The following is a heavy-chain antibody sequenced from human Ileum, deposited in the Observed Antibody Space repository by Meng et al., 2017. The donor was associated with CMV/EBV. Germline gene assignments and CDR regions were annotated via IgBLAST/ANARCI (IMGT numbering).Heavy chain of an antibody. CDR2: ISSSGKTV. D-gene: IGHD2-2*01. CDR1: GFVFNDSF. J-gene: IGHJ4*02. V-gene: IGHV3-11*04. Sequence: GESLKISCAASGFVFNDSFLTWIRQAPGKGLDWVSHISSSGKTVSYTRSVKGRFSVSRDNTRNALYLQMNSLRPEDTAVYYCATVRRFCNSPFCYYFDHWGQGTLVTVSS. CDR3: ATVRRFCNSPFCYYFDH.